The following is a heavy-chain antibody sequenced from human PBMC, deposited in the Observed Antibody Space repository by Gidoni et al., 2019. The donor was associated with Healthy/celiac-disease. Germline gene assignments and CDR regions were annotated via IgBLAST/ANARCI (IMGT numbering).Heavy chain of an antibody. CDR2: ISYDGSNK. D-gene: IGHD3-10*01. CDR1: GFTFSSYA. Sequence: QVQLVESGGGVVQPGRSLRLSCAASGFTFSSYAMHWVRQAPGKGLEWVAVISYDGSNKYYADSVKGRFTISRDNSKNTLYLQMNSLRAEDTAVYYCARDSGGSGSYFDYWGQGTLVTVSS. CDR3: ARDSGGSGSYFDY. V-gene: IGHV3-30-3*01. J-gene: IGHJ4*02.